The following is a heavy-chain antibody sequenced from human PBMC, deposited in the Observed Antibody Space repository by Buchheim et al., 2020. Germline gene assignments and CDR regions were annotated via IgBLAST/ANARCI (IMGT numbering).Heavy chain of an antibody. J-gene: IGHJ4*02. Sequence: QVQLVESGGAVVQPGRSLRLSCAVSGFTFSNYAMHWVRQAPGKGLGWVALISYDGSNKYYADSVKGRFTISRDNFKNTLYLQMNSLRTEDTAVYYCARGDSGSYSWFGYWGQG. CDR2: ISYDGSNK. CDR1: GFTFSNYA. V-gene: IGHV3-30-3*01. CDR3: ARGDSGSYSWFGY. D-gene: IGHD1-26*01.